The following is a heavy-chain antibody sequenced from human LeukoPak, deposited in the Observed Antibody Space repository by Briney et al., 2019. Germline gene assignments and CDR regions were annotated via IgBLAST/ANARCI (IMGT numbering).Heavy chain of an antibody. CDR3: ARDRNSGYDY. Sequence: SETLSLTCTVSGGSISSGGYSWSWIRQHPGKGLEWIGYIYYSGSTYYNPSLKSRVTISVDTSKNQFSLKLSSVTAADTAVYYCARDRNSGYDYWGQGALVTVSS. J-gene: IGHJ4*02. D-gene: IGHD5-12*01. CDR1: GGSISSGGYS. CDR2: IYYSGST. V-gene: IGHV4-31*03.